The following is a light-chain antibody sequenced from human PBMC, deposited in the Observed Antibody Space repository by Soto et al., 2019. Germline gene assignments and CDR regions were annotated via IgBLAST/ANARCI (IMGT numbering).Light chain of an antibody. CDR3: SSYSSSSALDVI. CDR1: NRDVGGYNY. J-gene: IGLJ2*01. Sequence: QSALAQPASVSGSPGQSITISCAGTNRDVGGYNYVSWYQQYPGKAPKLIIYEVTYRPSGVSNRFSGSKSGNTASLTISGLQAEDGAYYFCSSYSSSSALDVIFGGGTQLTVL. CDR2: EVT. V-gene: IGLV2-14*01.